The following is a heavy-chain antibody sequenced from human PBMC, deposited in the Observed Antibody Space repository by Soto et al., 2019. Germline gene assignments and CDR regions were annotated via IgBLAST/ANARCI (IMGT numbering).Heavy chain of an antibody. V-gene: IGHV1-18*01. CDR2: ISAYNGNT. CDR1: GYTFTSYG. J-gene: IGHJ4*02. D-gene: IGHD3-10*01. CDR3: ARDRLGVHEDLDPNHLGPYY. Sequence: ASVKVSCKASGYTFTSYGISWVRQAPGQGLEWMGWISAYNGNTNYAQKLQGRVTMTTDTSTSTAYMELRSLRSDDTAVYYCARDRLGVHEDLDPNHLGPYYWGQGTLVTVSS.